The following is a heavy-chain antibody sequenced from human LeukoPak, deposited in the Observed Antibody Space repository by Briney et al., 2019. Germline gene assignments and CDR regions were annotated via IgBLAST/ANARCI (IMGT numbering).Heavy chain of an antibody. CDR2: INHSGST. J-gene: IGHJ5*02. Sequence: KSSETLSLTCAVYSGSFSGYYWSWIRQPPGKGLEWIGEINHSGSTNYNPSLKSRVTISVDTSKNQFSLKLNSMTAADTAEYYCARGYSSGADWFDPWGQGTLVTVPS. D-gene: IGHD6-19*01. CDR1: SGSFSGYY. V-gene: IGHV4-34*01. CDR3: ARGYSSGADWFDP.